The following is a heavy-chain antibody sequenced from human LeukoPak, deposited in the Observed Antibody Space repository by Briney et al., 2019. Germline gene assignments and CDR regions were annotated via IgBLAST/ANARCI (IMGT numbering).Heavy chain of an antibody. CDR1: GGTFSSYA. D-gene: IGHD3-3*01. J-gene: IGHJ3*02. CDR3: AGDPSSSLRFFAGSEGVFDM. CDR2: IIPIFGTA. V-gene: IGHV1-69*13. Sequence: ASVKVSCKASGGTFSSYAISWVRQAPGQGLEWMGGIIPIFGTANYAQKFQGRVTITADESTSTAYMELSSLRSEDTAVSYCAGDPSSSLRFFAGSEGVFDMGAQGTMAPVSS.